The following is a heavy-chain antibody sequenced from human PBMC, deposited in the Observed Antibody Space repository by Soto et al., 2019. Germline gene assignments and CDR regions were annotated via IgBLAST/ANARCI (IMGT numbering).Heavy chain of an antibody. D-gene: IGHD2-2*01. CDR3: ARGRLRYCSSTSCLDTDY. V-gene: IGHV1-58*01. Sequence: ASVKVSCKASGFTFTSSAVQWVRQARGQRLEWIGWIIVGSGGTNYAQKFQERVTMTRDMSTSTAYMELSRPRSDDTAVYYCARGRLRYCSSTSCLDTDYWGQGTLVTVSS. CDR2: IIVGSGGT. J-gene: IGHJ4*02. CDR1: GFTFTSSA.